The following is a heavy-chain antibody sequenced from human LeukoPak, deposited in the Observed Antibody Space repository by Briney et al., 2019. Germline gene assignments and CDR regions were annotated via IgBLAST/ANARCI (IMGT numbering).Heavy chain of an antibody. D-gene: IGHD5-24*01. CDR1: GYSFPNYW. CDR3: ARRKGDGYKSPFDY. CDR2: IYPADSDT. V-gene: IGHV5-51*01. J-gene: IGHJ4*02. Sequence: GESLKISCKGSGYSFPNYWIGWVRQMPGKGLEWMGNIYPADSDTRYSPSFQGQVTISADKSISSAYLQWGSLTASDTAMYYCARRKGDGYKSPFDYWGQGNLVPVSS.